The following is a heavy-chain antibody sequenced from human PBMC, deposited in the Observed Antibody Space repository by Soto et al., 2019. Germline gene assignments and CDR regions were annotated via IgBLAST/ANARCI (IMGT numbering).Heavy chain of an antibody. D-gene: IGHD4-17*01. J-gene: IGHJ4*02. V-gene: IGHV4-34*01. CDR3: ARFPNYGDYGRPGVEY. CDR2: INHSGST. Sequence: QVQLQQWGAGLLKPSETLSLTCAVYGGSFSGYYWSCIRQPPGKGLEWIGEINHSGSTNYNPSLKSRVTISVDTSKNQFSLKLSSVTAADTAVYYCARFPNYGDYGRPGVEYWGQGTLVTVSS. CDR1: GGSFSGYY.